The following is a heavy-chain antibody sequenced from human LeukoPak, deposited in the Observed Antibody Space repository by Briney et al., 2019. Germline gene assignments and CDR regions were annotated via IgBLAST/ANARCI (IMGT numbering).Heavy chain of an antibody. CDR1: GFTFSSYW. CDR3: AREGPGSSGYYRY. CDR2: INSDGSST. Sequence: PGGSLRLSCAASGFTFSSYWMHWFRQAPGKGLVWVSRINSDGSSTSYADSVKGRFTISRDNAKNTLYLQMNSLRAEDTAVYYCAREGPGSSGYYRYWGQGTLVTVSP. J-gene: IGHJ4*02. V-gene: IGHV3-74*01. D-gene: IGHD3-22*01.